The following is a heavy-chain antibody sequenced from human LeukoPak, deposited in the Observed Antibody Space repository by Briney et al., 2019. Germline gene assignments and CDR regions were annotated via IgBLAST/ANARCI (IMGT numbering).Heavy chain of an antibody. CDR3: ASDTYCGGDCYLPLLDY. D-gene: IGHD2-21*02. Sequence: ASVKVSCKASGGTFSSYAISWVRQAPGQGLEWMGGIIPIFGTANYAQKFQGRVTITADESTSTAYMELSSLRSEDTAVYYCASDTYCGGDCYLPLLDYWGQGTLVTVSS. CDR1: GGTFSSYA. CDR2: IIPIFGTA. V-gene: IGHV1-69*13. J-gene: IGHJ4*02.